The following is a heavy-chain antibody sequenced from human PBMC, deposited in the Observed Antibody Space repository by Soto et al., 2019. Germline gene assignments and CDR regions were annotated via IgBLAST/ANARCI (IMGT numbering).Heavy chain of an antibody. J-gene: IGHJ6*02. V-gene: IGHV3-30-3*01. CDR1: GFTFSSYA. Sequence: GGSLRLSCAASGFTFSSYAMHWVRQAPGKGLEWVAVISYDGSNKYYADSVKGRFTISRDNSKNTLYLQMNSLRAEDTAVCYCARPIAVAGEDGMDVWGQGTTVTVSS. CDR2: ISYDGSNK. CDR3: ARPIAVAGEDGMDV. D-gene: IGHD6-19*01.